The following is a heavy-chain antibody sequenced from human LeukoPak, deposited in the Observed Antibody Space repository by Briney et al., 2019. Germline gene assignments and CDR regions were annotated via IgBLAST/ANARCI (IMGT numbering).Heavy chain of an antibody. CDR1: GYTFISYY. CDR3: ARGDYGGNSGLGFDY. D-gene: IGHD4-23*01. J-gene: IGHJ4*01. Sequence: ASVKVSCKASGYTFISYYMHWVRQAPGQGLEWMGIINPSGGSTSYAQKFQGRVTMTRDTSTSTVYMELSSLRSEDTAVYYCARGDYGGNSGLGFDYWGHGTLVTVSS. CDR2: INPSGGST. V-gene: IGHV1-46*01.